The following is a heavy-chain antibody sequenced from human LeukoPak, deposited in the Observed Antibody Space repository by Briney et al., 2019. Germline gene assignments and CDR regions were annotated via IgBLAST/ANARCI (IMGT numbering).Heavy chain of an antibody. Sequence: GGSLRLSCAASGFTFSSFWMNWVRQAPGKGLEWVANINQDGSEMHFVDSVKGRFTISRDNAKNSLYLQMNSLRADDTAVYYCAKYYYDSSGYYYIPYYFDYWGQGALVTVSS. D-gene: IGHD3-22*01. CDR1: GFTFSSFW. J-gene: IGHJ4*02. V-gene: IGHV3-7*01. CDR3: AKYYYDSSGYYYIPYYFDY. CDR2: INQDGSEM.